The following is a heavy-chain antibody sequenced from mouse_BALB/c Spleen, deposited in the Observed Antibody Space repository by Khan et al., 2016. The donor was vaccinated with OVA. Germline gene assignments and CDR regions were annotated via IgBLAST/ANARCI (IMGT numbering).Heavy chain of an antibody. J-gene: IGHJ2*01. V-gene: IGHV5-9-3*01. CDR3: ARVAWGYFDY. Sequence: EVELVESGGGLVKPGGSLKLSCAASGFTFSSYAMSWVRQTPEKRLEWVATISSGGSYTYYPDSVKGRFTISRDNAKNTLFLQMSSLRSEDTPMYYCARVAWGYFDYWGQGTTLTVSS. CDR2: ISSGGSYT. CDR1: GFTFSSYA.